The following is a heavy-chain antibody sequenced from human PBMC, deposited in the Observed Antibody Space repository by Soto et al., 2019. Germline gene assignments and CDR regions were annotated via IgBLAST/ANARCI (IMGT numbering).Heavy chain of an antibody. CDR2: ISYDGSNK. J-gene: IGHJ6*02. CDR3: ARDNRLGVVVNDYYCMDG. Sequence: QVPLVESGGGVVQPGRSLRLSCAASGFTFSSYAMHWVRQAPGKGLEWVAVISYDGSNKYYADSVKGRFTISRDNSKNTLYLHMNSLRAEDTAVYYRARDNRLGVVVNDYYCMDGWGQGSTVTVSS. V-gene: IGHV3-30-3*01. D-gene: IGHD2-15*01. CDR1: GFTFSSYA.